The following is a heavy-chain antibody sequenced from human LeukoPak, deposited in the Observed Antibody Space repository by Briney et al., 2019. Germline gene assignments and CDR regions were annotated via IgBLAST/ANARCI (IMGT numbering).Heavy chain of an antibody. J-gene: IGHJ4*02. CDR3: ARDYHSSGYYFYYFDY. CDR2: IYHSGST. D-gene: IGHD3-22*01. Sequence: PSETLSLTCAVSGYSISSGYYWGWIRQPPGKGLEWIGSIYHSGSTYYNPSLKSRVTISVDTPKNQFSLKLSSVTASDTAVYYCARDYHSSGYYFYYFDYGGQGTLVTVSS. CDR1: GYSISSGYY. V-gene: IGHV4-38-2*02.